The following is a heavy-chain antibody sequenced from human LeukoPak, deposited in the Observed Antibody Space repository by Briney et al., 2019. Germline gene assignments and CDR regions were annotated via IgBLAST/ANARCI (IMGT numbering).Heavy chain of an antibody. CDR1: GGSISSDY. Sequence: LSLTCTVAGGSISSDYWSWVRQAPGKGLDWVSLLYIGGNTDYADSVKGRFTISRDNSKNKLYLQMNSLRGEDTAVYYCARDGGSGAVDGTAIYYGMDVWGQGTTVTVSS. V-gene: IGHV3-66*01. J-gene: IGHJ6*02. D-gene: IGHD6-19*01. CDR3: ARDGGSGAVDGTAIYYGMDV. CDR2: LYIGGNT.